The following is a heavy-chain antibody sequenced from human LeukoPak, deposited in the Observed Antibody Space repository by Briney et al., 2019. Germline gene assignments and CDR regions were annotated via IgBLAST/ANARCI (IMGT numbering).Heavy chain of an antibody. CDR1: GYSISSGYY. J-gene: IGHJ5*02. D-gene: IGHD3-10*01. V-gene: IGHV4-38-2*01. CDR2: IYHSGST. CDR3: ARPYGSGSYYSWFDP. Sequence: PSETLSLTCAVSGYSISSGYYWGWIRQPPGKGLEWIGSIYHSGSTYYNPSLKSRVTISVDTSKSQFSLKLSSVTAADTAVYYCARPYGSGSYYSWFDPWGQGTLVTVSS.